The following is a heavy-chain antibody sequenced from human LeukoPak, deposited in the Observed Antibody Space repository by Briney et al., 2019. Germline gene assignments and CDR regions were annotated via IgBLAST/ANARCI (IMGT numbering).Heavy chain of an antibody. J-gene: IGHJ3*01. CDR2: IGGSGSRI. CDR3: ARDEAFAFDL. CDR1: GFTVGNNY. V-gene: IGHV3-11*04. D-gene: IGHD3-3*02. Sequence: PGGSLRLSCAASGFTVGNNYMSWVRQAPGKGLEWVSYIGGSGSRIYYADSVKGRITISRDNAKNSLHLQMNSLRDEDTAVYYCARDEAFAFDLWGQGTMVTVSS.